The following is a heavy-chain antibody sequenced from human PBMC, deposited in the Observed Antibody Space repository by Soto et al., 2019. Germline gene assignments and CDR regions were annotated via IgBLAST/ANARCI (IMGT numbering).Heavy chain of an antibody. CDR1: GFTFSNAW. Sequence: EVQLVESGGGLVKPGGSLRLSCAASGFTFSNAWMSWVRQAPGKRLEWVGRIKSKTDGGTTDNAAPVKGRFTISRDDSKNTLYLQMNSLKAEDTAVYYCTTDHMMWEGGDAFDIWGQGTMVTVSS. J-gene: IGHJ3*02. CDR2: IKSKTDGGTT. V-gene: IGHV3-15*01. D-gene: IGHD1-26*01. CDR3: TTDHMMWEGGDAFDI.